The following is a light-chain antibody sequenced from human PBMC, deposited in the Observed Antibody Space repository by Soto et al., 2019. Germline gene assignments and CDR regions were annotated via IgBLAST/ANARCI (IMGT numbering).Light chain of an antibody. CDR2: GTS. J-gene: IGLJ2*01. V-gene: IGLV1-40*01. Sequence: QAVVTQPPSVSGAPGQRVTISCTGSRSNIGAGYDVHWYQQFPGTTPKLLIYGTSNRPSGVPDRFSGSKSGTSASLAITGLQAEDEADYYCQSYDSSLSGSLFGGGTKLTVL. CDR1: RSNIGAGYD. CDR3: QSYDSSLSGSL.